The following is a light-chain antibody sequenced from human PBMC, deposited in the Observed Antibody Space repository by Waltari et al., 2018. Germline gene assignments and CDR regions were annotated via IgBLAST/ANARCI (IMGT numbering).Light chain of an antibody. CDR3: QQYGSSVLT. J-gene: IGKJ4*01. CDR2: GAS. V-gene: IGKV3-20*01. Sequence: IVLTQSPGTLSLSPGERATLSCRASQSVNNNYLAWYQQKPGQSPRLLIYGASDRATGIPDRFSGSGSGTDFTLTISGLETEDFAVYYCQQYGSSVLTFGGGTKVEI. CDR1: QSVNNNY.